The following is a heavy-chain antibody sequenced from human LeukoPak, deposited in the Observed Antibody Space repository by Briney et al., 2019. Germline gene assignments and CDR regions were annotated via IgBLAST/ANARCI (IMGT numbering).Heavy chain of an antibody. CDR1: GFTFSTYW. Sequence: RGSLRLSCAASGFTFSTYWMHWVRQAPGKGLAWVADINTDGDITRYADSLKGRFTISRDNAKNTLYLQMNSLRDEDTSIYYCARGGVQPVDYWGQGTLVTVSS. D-gene: IGHD2-2*01. J-gene: IGHJ4*02. CDR2: INTDGDIT. V-gene: IGHV3-74*01. CDR3: ARGGVQPVDY.